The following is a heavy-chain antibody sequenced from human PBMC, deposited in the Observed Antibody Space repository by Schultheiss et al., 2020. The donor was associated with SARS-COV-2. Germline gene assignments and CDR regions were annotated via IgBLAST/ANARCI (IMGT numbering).Heavy chain of an antibody. CDR1: GGSFSGYY. J-gene: IGHJ2*01. Sequence: SETLSLTCAVYGGSFSGYYWSWIRQPPGKGLEWIGEINHSGSTNYNPSLKSRVTISVDTSKNQFSLKLSSVTAADTAVYYCARVLGYFDLWGRGTLVTVSS. CDR2: INHSGST. CDR3: ARVLGYFDL. V-gene: IGHV4-34*01.